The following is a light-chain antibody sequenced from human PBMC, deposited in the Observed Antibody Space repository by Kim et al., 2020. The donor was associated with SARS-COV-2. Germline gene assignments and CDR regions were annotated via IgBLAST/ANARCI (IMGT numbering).Light chain of an antibody. J-gene: IGLJ3*02. CDR2: QDS. CDR1: KLGDKY. CDR3: QAWDSSIWV. Sequence: SVSPGQTASITCSGDKLGDKYACWYQQKPGQSPVLVIYQDSKRPSGIPERFSGSNSGNTATLTISGTQAMDEADYYCQAWDSSIWVFGGGTQLTV. V-gene: IGLV3-1*01.